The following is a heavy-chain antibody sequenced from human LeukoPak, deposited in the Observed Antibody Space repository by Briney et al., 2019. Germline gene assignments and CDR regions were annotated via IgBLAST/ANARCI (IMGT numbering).Heavy chain of an antibody. V-gene: IGHV1-46*01. Sequence: ASVKVSCKASGYTFTSYYMHWVRQAPGQGLEWMGIINPSGGSTSYAQKFQGRVTMTRDTSTSTVYMELSSLRSEDTAVYYCARDRSHYTMVRGANNWFDPWGQGTLVTVSS. CDR2: INPSGGST. CDR1: GYTFTSYY. J-gene: IGHJ5*02. CDR3: ARDRSHYTMVRGANNWFDP. D-gene: IGHD3-10*01.